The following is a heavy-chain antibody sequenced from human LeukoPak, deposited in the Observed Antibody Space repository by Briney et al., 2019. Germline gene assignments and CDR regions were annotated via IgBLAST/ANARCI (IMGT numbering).Heavy chain of an antibody. V-gene: IGHV3-48*03. Sequence: GGSLRLSCAASGFTFSSYEINWVRQAPGKGLEWVSYISSSGSTIYYADSVKGRFTISRDNAKNSLYLQMNSLRAEDTAVYYCASAYDSSGYYRGASDIWGQGTMVTVSS. CDR2: ISSSGSTI. CDR3: ASAYDSSGYYRGASDI. CDR1: GFTFSSYE. D-gene: IGHD3-22*01. J-gene: IGHJ3*02.